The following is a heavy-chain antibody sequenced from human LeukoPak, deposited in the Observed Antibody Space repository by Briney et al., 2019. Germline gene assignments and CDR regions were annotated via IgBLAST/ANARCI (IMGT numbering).Heavy chain of an antibody. Sequence: GGSLRLSCAASGFTFSSYEMNWARQAPGKGLEWVSYISTSGSTIYYADSVQGRFTISRDNAKNSLYLQMNSLRAEDTAVYYCAKDKWEFDWFFFDYWGQGTLVTVSS. J-gene: IGHJ4*02. CDR3: AKDKWEFDWFFFDY. D-gene: IGHD3-9*01. CDR1: GFTFSSYE. V-gene: IGHV3-48*03. CDR2: ISTSGSTI.